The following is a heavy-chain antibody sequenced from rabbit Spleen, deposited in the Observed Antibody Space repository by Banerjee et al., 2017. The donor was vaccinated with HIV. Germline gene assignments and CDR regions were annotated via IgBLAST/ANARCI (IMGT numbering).Heavy chain of an antibody. D-gene: IGHD4-2*01. CDR2: ICTSSAST. CDR1: GIDFSGGYD. V-gene: IGHV1S45*01. Sequence: QQQLEESGGGLVKPGGTLTLACKASGIDFSGGYDMCWVRQAPGKGLEWIACICTSSASTWYANWAKGRFTISRTSSTMGTLQMTSLTAADTATYFCARDGGTGSDDYFNLWGPGTLVTVS. J-gene: IGHJ4*01. CDR3: ARDGGTGSDDYFNL.